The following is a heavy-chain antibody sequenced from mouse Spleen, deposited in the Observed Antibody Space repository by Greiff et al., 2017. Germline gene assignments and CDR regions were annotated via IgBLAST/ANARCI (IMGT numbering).Heavy chain of an antibody. CDR2: ISSGGSYT. V-gene: IGHV5-6*02. CDR1: GFTFSSYG. D-gene: IGHD1-1*01. J-gene: IGHJ2*01. CDR3: ARHRDYYGSRGTYYFDY. Sequence: DVKLVESGGDLVKPGGSLKLSCAASGFTFSSYGMSWVRQTPDKRLEWVATISSGGSYTYYPDSVKGRFTISRDNAKNTLYLQMSSLKSEDTAMYYCARHRDYYGSRGTYYFDYWGQGTTLTVSS.